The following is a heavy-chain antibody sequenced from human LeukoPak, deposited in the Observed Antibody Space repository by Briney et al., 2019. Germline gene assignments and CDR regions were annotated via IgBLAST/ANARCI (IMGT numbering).Heavy chain of an antibody. D-gene: IGHD3-10*01. Sequence: GGSLRLSCGASGFTFSNYAMSWVRQAPGKGLEWVSFISGSGDRTDYADSVKGRFTISRDNSKNTLYLQLNSLRGEDTAVYYCAKKQGMLRVKYHMDVWGKGTTVTVSS. J-gene: IGHJ6*03. V-gene: IGHV3-23*01. CDR1: GFTFSNYA. CDR2: ISGSGDRT. CDR3: AKKQGMLRVKYHMDV.